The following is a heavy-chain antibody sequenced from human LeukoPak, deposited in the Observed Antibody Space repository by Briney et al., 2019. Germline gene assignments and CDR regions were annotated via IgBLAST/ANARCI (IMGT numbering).Heavy chain of an antibody. Sequence: GASVNVSCKASGYTFTGYYIHWVRQAPGQGREWMGWINPNTGGTNYAQKFQGRVTMTRDTSISTAYMELSSLRSDDTAIYYCARANRGYCSSPSCSVDNWGQGTLVTVSS. CDR2: INPNTGGT. CDR1: GYTFTGYY. J-gene: IGHJ4*02. D-gene: IGHD2-2*01. CDR3: ARANRGYCSSPSCSVDN. V-gene: IGHV1-2*02.